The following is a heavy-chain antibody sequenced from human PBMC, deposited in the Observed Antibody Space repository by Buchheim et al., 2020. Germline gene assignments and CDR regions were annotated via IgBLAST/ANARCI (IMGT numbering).Heavy chain of an antibody. J-gene: IGHJ6*02. V-gene: IGHV3-7*01. Sequence: EVQLVESGGGLVQPGGSLSLSCAASGFTFSRYWMTWVRQAPGKGLEWVANIKYDGREKSYVDSVKGRFTISRDNAKNSLYLQMNSLRAEDTAVYYCARDYYESDGYSYYYGMDVWGRGTT. D-gene: IGHD3-22*01. CDR1: GFTFSRYW. CDR2: IKYDGREK. CDR3: ARDYYESDGYSYYYGMDV.